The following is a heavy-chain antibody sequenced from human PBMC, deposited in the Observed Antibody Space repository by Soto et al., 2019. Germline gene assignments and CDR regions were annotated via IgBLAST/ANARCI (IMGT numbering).Heavy chain of an antibody. Sequence: GGSLRLSCAASGFTFSAYSMHWVCQAPGKGLEWVAVIWYDGSNKYYADSVKGRFTISRDNSKNTLYLQMNSPRAEDTAVYYCARDLALLWFGESIGSFDIWGQGTMVTVSS. V-gene: IGHV3-33*08. CDR2: IWYDGSNK. J-gene: IGHJ3*02. D-gene: IGHD3-10*01. CDR3: ARDLALLWFGESIGSFDI. CDR1: GFTFSAYS.